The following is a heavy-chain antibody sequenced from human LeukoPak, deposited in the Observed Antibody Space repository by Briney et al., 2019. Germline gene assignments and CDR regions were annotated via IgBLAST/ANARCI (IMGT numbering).Heavy chain of an antibody. CDR3: ARDGYFGNWFDP. CDR2: INPSGGST. V-gene: IGHV1-46*01. CDR1: GYTFTGYY. D-gene: IGHD3-9*01. Sequence: ASVKVSCKASGYTFTGYYMHWVRQAPGQGLEWMGLINPSGGSTSYAQKFQGRVTMTRDMSTSTVYMELSSLRSEDTAVYYCARDGYFGNWFDPWGQGTLVTVSS. J-gene: IGHJ5*02.